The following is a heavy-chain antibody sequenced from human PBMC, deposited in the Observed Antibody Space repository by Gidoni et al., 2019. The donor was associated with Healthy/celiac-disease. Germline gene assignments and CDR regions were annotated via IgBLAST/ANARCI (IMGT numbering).Heavy chain of an antibody. CDR2: ISRNSGSI. Sequence: EVQLVESGGGLVKPGRSLRLSCAASGFTFDDYAMTWVRQAPGKGLEWVSWISRNSGSIGDADTVNGRFTICRDTAKNALYLHMHCLRTDDTALYDCAKYIYVAVVVPNMAVWGQGTTVTVSS. CDR3: AKYIYVAVVVPNMAV. CDR1: GFTFDDYA. V-gene: IGHV3-9*01. J-gene: IGHJ6*02. D-gene: IGHD6-19*01.